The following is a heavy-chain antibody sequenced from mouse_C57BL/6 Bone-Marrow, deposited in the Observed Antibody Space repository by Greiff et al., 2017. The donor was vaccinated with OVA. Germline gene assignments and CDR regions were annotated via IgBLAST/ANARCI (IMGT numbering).Heavy chain of an antibody. CDR3: AKSYYGSSYDWYFDV. CDR2: INPNYGTT. D-gene: IGHD1-1*01. V-gene: IGHV1-39*01. J-gene: IGHJ1*03. Sequence: VQLKESGPELVKPGASVKISCKASGYSFPDYNMNWVKQSNGKSLEWIGVINPNYGTTSYNQKFKGKATLTVDQSSSTAYMQLNSLTSEDSAVYYCAKSYYGSSYDWYFDVWGTGTTVTVSS. CDR1: GYSFPDYN.